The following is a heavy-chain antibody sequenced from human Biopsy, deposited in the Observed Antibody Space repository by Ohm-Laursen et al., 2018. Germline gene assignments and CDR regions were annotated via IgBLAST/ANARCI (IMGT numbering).Heavy chain of an antibody. CDR3: TKARGRFLEWVDPFDI. CDR2: ISWNSGIK. Sequence: SLRLSCAASGFTFSVYAMHWVRQAPGKGLEWVSGISWNSGIKDYADSVKGRFAISRDNAKNSLYLQMSSLRAEDTASYYCTKARGRFLEWVDPFDIWGQGTMVTVSS. D-gene: IGHD3-3*01. CDR1: GFTFSVYA. V-gene: IGHV3-9*01. J-gene: IGHJ3*02.